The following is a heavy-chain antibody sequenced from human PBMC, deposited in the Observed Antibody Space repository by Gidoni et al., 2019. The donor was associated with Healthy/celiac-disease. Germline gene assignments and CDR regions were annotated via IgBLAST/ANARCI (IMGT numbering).Heavy chain of an antibody. CDR3: ASKRTGTTFPDDAFDI. Sequence: QVQLVESGGGLVKPGGSLRLSCAASGFTFGEYYMSWIRQAPGKGLEWVSYISSSGSTIYYADSVKGRFTISRNNAKNSLYLQMNSLRAEDTAVYYCASKRTGTTFPDDAFDIWGQGTMVTVSS. CDR2: ISSSGSTI. CDR1: GFTFGEYY. V-gene: IGHV3-11*01. D-gene: IGHD1-7*01. J-gene: IGHJ3*02.